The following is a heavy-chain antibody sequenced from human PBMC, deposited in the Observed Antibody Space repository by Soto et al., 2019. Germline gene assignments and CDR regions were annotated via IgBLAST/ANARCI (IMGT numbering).Heavy chain of an antibody. D-gene: IGHD2-2*01. CDR1: GFTISNYG. CDR3: ATTRVGPCSSSICFSGIFDGMDV. Sequence: LRLSCAASGFTISNYGMHWVRQAPGKGLEWVAVISYDGTITYYADSVKGRFTISRDNSKNTLYLQMNSLRTEDTAVYYCATTRVGPCSSSICFSGIFDGMDVWGQGTTVTVS. CDR2: ISYDGTIT. V-gene: IGHV3-30-3*01. J-gene: IGHJ6*02.